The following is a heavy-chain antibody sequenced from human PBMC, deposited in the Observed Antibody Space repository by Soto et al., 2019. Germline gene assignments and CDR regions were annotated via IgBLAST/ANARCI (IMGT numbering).Heavy chain of an antibody. CDR1: GFTFSSYW. CDR2: IKQDGSEK. Sequence: LRLSCAASGFTFSSYWMSWVRQAPGKGLEWVANIKQDGSEKYYVDSVKGRFTISRDNAKNSLYLQMNSLRAEDTAVYYCAKDMHPNYCYDTSGPVACFDNWGLGTLVTVSS. J-gene: IGHJ4*02. D-gene: IGHD3-22*01. CDR3: AKDMHPNYCYDTSGPVACFDN. V-gene: IGHV3-7*03.